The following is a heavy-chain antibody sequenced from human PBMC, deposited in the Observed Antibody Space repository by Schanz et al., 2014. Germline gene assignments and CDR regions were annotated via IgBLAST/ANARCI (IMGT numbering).Heavy chain of an antibody. V-gene: IGHV3-48*04. J-gene: IGHJ4*02. CDR2: ISLDGTTS. Sequence: EVQLVESGGGLVQPGGSLRLSCAASGFTFSTYWMHWVRQAPGKGLEWLSYISLDGTTSYYADSVKGRFTISRDNAKNSLYLEMTSLRGEDTAVYYCARDQSPYTNSSDVRYFDYWGQGSLVTVSS. CDR1: GFTFSTYW. D-gene: IGHD6-6*01. CDR3: ARDQSPYTNSSDVRYFDY.